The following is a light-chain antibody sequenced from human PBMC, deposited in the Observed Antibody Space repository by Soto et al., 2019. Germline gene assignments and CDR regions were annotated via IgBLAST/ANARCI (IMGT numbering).Light chain of an antibody. Sequence: IRMTQSPSSLSASTGDRVTITCRASQGISSYLAGYQQKPGKAPKLRNYAASTLQSGVTSSFSGSGPGTGFTLAISGLQSVDMAKDDCQQYYSYPRTFGQRTKVEIK. J-gene: IGKJ1*01. CDR1: QGISSY. V-gene: IGKV1-8*01. CDR2: AAS. CDR3: QQYYSYPRT.